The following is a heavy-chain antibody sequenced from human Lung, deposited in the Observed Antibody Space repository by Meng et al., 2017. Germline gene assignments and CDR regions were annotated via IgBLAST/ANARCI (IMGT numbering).Heavy chain of an antibody. Sequence: WGAGLLKPSGTRSLTCVVSGGAFSDYYWSWIRQPPGKGLEWIGEINHSGSTNYNPSLESRATISVDTSQNNLSLKLSSVTAADSAVYYCARGPTTMAHDFDYWGQGTLVTVPS. V-gene: IGHV4-34*01. CDR2: INHSGST. D-gene: IGHD4-11*01. J-gene: IGHJ4*02. CDR3: ARGPTTMAHDFDY. CDR1: GGAFSDYY.